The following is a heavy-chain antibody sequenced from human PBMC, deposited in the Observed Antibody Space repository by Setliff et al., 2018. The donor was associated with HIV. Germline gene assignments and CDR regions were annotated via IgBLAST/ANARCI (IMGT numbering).Heavy chain of an antibody. CDR2: LPHSGVT. D-gene: IGHD6-13*01. V-gene: IGHV4-39*01. J-gene: IGHJ4*02. Sequence: SETLSLTCTVSGGSINSRDYSWGWIRQPPGKGLEWIVSLPHSGVTYYNPSLRSRVTTSVDTSKNQFSLKLRSVTAADTAVYYCARTGELVRDFFDYWGQGTLVTVSS. CDR3: ARTGELVRDFFDY. CDR1: GGSINSRDYS.